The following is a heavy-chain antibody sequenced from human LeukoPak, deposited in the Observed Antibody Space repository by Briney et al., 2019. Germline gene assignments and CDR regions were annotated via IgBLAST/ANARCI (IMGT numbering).Heavy chain of an antibody. D-gene: IGHD3-10*02. CDR3: AKDRYYDIRGRLDP. CDR1: GFTFSSYS. CDR2: ISSSSSYI. V-gene: IGHV3-21*01. J-gene: IGHJ5*02. Sequence: PGGSLRLSCAASGFTFSSYSMNWVRQAPGKGLEWVSSISSSSSYIYYADSVKGRFTISRDNAKNSLYLQMNSLRAEDTAVYYCAKDRYYDIRGRLDPWGQGTLVTVSS.